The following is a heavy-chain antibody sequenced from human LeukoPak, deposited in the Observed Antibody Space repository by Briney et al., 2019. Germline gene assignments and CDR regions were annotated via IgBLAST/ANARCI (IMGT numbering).Heavy chain of an antibody. D-gene: IGHD6-13*01. J-gene: IGHJ4*02. V-gene: IGHV4-38-2*02. CDR1: DYSITNGYY. CDR3: ARAFYSSSWYHKEDFFDY. CDR2: IYHSGST. Sequence: SETLSLTCTVSDYSITNGYYWGWIRQPPRKGLEWIGSIYHSGSTYYNPSLKSRVTISVDTSKNQFSLKLSSVTAADTAVFYCARAFYSSSWYHKEDFFDYWGQGTLVTVSS.